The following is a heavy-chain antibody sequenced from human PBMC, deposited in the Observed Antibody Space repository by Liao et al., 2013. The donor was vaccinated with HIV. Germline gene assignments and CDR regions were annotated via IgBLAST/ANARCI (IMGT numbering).Heavy chain of an antibody. CDR1: GGSISGYY. Sequence: QVHLQESGPGLLKPSETLSLTCTVSGGSISGYYWSWIRQPAGKGLEWIGRMYISGSSDYSPSLRSRVTMSVDPSKNQFSLRLKSVTAADTAVYYCARGGGGFDIWGQGTAVIVSS. CDR2: MYISGSS. V-gene: IGHV4-4*07. CDR3: ARGGGGFDI. J-gene: IGHJ3*02.